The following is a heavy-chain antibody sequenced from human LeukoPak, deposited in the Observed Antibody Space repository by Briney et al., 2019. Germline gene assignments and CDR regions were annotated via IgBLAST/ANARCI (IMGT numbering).Heavy chain of an antibody. CDR3: ARDAPGLDDAFDI. CDR2: IYYSGST. D-gene: IGHD6-6*01. V-gene: IGHV4-59*11. CDR1: GGSISSHY. Sequence: SETLSLTCTVPGGSISSHYWSWIRQPPGKGLEWIGYIYYSGSTNYNPSLKSRVTISVDTSKNQFSLKLSSVTAADTAVYYCARDAPGLDDAFDIWGQGTMVTVSS. J-gene: IGHJ3*02.